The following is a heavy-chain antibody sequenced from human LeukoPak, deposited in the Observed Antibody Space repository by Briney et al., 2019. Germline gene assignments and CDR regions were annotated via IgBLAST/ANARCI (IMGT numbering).Heavy chain of an antibody. CDR3: ARGRPHYGSGSYYPGWWFDP. CDR2: IIPIFGTA. D-gene: IGHD3-10*01. V-gene: IGHV1-69*13. Sequence: SVKVSCKASGGTFSSYAISWVRQAPGQGLEWMGGIIPIFGTANYAQKFQGRVTITADESTSTAYMELSSLRSEDTAVYYCARGRPHYGSGSYYPGWWFDPWGQGTLVTVSS. J-gene: IGHJ5*02. CDR1: GGTFSSYA.